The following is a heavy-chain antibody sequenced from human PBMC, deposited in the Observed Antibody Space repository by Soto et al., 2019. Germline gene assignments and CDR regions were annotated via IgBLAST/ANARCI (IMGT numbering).Heavy chain of an antibody. CDR1: GFTFSSYS. D-gene: IGHD3-22*01. V-gene: IGHV3-48*02. Sequence: GGSLRLSCAASGFTFSSYSMNWVRQAPGKGLEWVSYISSSSSTIYYADSVKGRFTISRDNAKNSLYLQMNSLRDEDTAVYYCARGLLFYYDSSGYYFDYWGQGTLVTVSS. J-gene: IGHJ4*02. CDR3: ARGLLFYYDSSGYYFDY. CDR2: ISSSSSTI.